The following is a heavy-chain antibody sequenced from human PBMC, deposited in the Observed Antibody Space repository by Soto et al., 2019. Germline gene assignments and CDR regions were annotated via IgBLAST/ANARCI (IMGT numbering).Heavy chain of an antibody. J-gene: IGHJ5*02. V-gene: IGHV1-18*04. CDR2: ISANTGNT. CDR3: AGDRTGGYVGWFDP. Sequence: QVQLVQSGAEVKKPGASVKVSCKASGYTFRNYVITWVRQAPGQGLEWMGWISANTGNTDYAQKFQGRVTMTTDSSTSTAYMELRSLRSDDTAVYYCAGDRTGGYVGWFDPWGQGTLVTVSS. D-gene: IGHD2-8*02. CDR1: GYTFRNYV.